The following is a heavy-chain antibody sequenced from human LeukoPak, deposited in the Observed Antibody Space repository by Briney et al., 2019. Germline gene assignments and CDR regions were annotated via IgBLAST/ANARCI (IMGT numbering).Heavy chain of an antibody. V-gene: IGHV4-30-2*01. D-gene: IGHD5-12*01. J-gene: IGHJ4*02. Sequence: SGTLSLTCAVSGGSISSGGYSWSWIRQPPGTGLEWIGYIYHSGSTYYNPSLKSRVTISVDRSKNQFSLKLSSVTAAETAVYYCARRRGPGYFDYWGQGTLVTVSS. CDR3: ARRRGPGYFDY. CDR2: IYHSGST. CDR1: GGSISSGGYS.